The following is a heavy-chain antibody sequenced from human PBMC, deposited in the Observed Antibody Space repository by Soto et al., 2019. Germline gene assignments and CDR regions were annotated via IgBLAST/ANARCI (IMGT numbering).Heavy chain of an antibody. CDR3: ARRRITMVRGAFPGVDDAFDI. CDR2: LYHSGST. Sequence: QVQLQESGPGLVKPSGTLSLTCAVSSGSISSSNWWSWVRQPPGKGLEWIGELYHSGSTNYNPSLKSRVTISVDKSKNQFSLKLSSVTAADTAVYYCARRRITMVRGAFPGVDDAFDIWGQGTMVTVSS. D-gene: IGHD3-10*01. CDR1: SGSISSSNW. V-gene: IGHV4-4*02. J-gene: IGHJ3*02.